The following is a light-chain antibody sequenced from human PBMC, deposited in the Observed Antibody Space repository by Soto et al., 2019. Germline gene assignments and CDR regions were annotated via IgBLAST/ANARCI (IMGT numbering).Light chain of an antibody. J-gene: IGKJ3*01. Sequence: EIVMTQSPATLSVSPGERVTLSCRASQSVSSSLAWYQQKPGQAPRLLIYGASTRATGIPARFSGIGSVTEFTLTIRSLQSEDFAVYECQQYNNWPPFIFSPGTKVDIK. CDR2: GAS. CDR1: QSVSSS. V-gene: IGKV3-15*01. CDR3: QQYNNWPPFI.